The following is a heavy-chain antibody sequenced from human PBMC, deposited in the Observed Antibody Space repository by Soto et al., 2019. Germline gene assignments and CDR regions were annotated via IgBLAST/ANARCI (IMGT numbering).Heavy chain of an antibody. Sequence: GGSLRLSCAASGFTFSSYGMHWVRQAPGQGRGWVAGIWYDGSNKYYADSVKGRFTISRDNYKNTLYLQMNSLRAEDPAVYYCARDGGALTGTTDYYYYYGMDVWGQGNTVTVSS. D-gene: IGHD1-7*01. CDR3: ARDGGALTGTTDYYYYYGMDV. CDR2: IWYDGSNK. V-gene: IGHV3-33*01. J-gene: IGHJ6*02. CDR1: GFTFSSYG.